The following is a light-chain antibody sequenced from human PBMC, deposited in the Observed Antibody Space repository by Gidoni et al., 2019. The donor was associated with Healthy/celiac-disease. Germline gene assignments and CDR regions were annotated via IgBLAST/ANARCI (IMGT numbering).Light chain of an antibody. V-gene: IGKV3-11*01. CDR3: QQRSNWPT. Sequence: EIVLTQSPATLSSSPGERATLSCRASQSVRSYLAWYQQKPGQAPRLLIYDASNRATGIPARFSGSGSGTDFTLTIISLEPEDFAVYYCQQRSNWPTFXQXTKLEIK. CDR1: QSVRSY. J-gene: IGKJ2*01. CDR2: DAS.